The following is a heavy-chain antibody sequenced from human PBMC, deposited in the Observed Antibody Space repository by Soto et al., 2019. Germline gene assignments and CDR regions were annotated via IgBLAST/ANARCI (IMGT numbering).Heavy chain of an antibody. CDR2: IYYSGST. CDR3: ARPRAMVRGEQKSYSYYYGLDV. V-gene: IGHV4-39*01. Sequence: SEALSLTCTFSGRPISNSSYYWGWIRQPPGKGLEWLRSIYYSGSTYYHPSLKSRVTISVDTSKNQFSLKVSSVTAADTAVYYCARPRAMVRGEQKSYSYYYGLDVWAQGTKVT. D-gene: IGHD3-10*01. J-gene: IGHJ6*02. CDR1: GRPISNSSYY.